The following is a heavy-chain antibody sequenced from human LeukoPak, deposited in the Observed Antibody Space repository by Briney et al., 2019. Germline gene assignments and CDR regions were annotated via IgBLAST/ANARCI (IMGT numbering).Heavy chain of an antibody. CDR2: IRGSGDST. Sequence: GGSLRISCVASGFTFNIYAMTGFRQAPGKRLQWVSAIRGSGDSTYYAASVKGRFTISRDNSKNTVYLQMNSLRAEDTAVYYCAKWDAYIESWGQGTLVTVSS. D-gene: IGHD3-16*01. CDR1: GFTFNIYA. J-gene: IGHJ5*02. CDR3: AKWDAYIES. V-gene: IGHV3-23*01.